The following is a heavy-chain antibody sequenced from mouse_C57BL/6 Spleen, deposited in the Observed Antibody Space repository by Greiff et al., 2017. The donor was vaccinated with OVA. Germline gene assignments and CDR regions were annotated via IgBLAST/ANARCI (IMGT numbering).Heavy chain of an antibody. D-gene: IGHD1-1*02. Sequence: VQLQQSGPGLVQPSPSLSISCTASGFSLTSYGVNWVRQSPGQGLEWLGVIWRGGSNDYNAAYISSLSISKDNSKSQVFFTMNSLQAGDTAIYYCARSNYGQYYAMDYWGQGTSVTVSS. CDR2: IWRGGSN. J-gene: IGHJ4*01. V-gene: IGHV2-2*01. CDR3: ARSNYGQYYAMDY. CDR1: GFSLTSYG.